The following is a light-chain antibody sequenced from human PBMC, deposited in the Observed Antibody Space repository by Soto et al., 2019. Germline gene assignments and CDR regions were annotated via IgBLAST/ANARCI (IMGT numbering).Light chain of an antibody. Sequence: EIVMTQSPATLSVSPGERATLSCRASQSVSSNLAWYQQKPGQAPRLLIYGASTRATGIPARFSGSGSGTGFTLTISSLQSEDVVVYYCQQYNNWPLTFGQGTRLEMK. V-gene: IGKV3-15*01. CDR3: QQYNNWPLT. CDR2: GAS. CDR1: QSVSSN. J-gene: IGKJ5*01.